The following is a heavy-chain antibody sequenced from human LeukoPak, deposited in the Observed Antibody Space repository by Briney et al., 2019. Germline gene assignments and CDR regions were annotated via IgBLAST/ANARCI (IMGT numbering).Heavy chain of an antibody. J-gene: IGHJ4*02. Sequence: GGSLKISCEGSGYSFSNYWISWVRQMPGKGLEWMGTIDPGDSYTNYSPSFQGHVTISADKSISTAYLQWSSLKASDTAMYYCARHSGRDSFDYWGQGTLVTVSS. V-gene: IGHV5-10-1*01. CDR1: GYSFSNYW. CDR3: ARHSGRDSFDY. CDR2: IDPGDSYT. D-gene: IGHD1-14*01.